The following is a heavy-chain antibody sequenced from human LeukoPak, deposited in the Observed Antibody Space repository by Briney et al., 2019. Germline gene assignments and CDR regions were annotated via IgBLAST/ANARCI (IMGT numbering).Heavy chain of an antibody. V-gene: IGHV3-66*01. Sequence: GGSLRLSCTVSGFTVSSNYMSWVRQAPGKGLEWVSVIYSGGSTYYADSVKGRFTISRDNSKNTLYLQMNSLRAEDTAVYYCAREGNSPYYDILTGYESYYMDVWGKGTTVTISS. CDR1: GFTVSSNY. D-gene: IGHD3-9*01. J-gene: IGHJ6*03. CDR2: IYSGGST. CDR3: AREGNSPYYDILTGYESYYMDV.